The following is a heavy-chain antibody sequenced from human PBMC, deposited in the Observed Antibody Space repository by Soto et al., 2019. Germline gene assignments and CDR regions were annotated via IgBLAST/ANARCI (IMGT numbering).Heavy chain of an antibody. V-gene: IGHV4-4*02. CDR2: VFHTGNT. CDR1: GDSISSSVW. J-gene: IGHJ4*02. D-gene: IGHD7-27*01. CDR3: ARKAWVRFDY. Sequence: SSDTLSLTCAVSGDSISSSVWWTWVRQPPGKGLEWIGEVFHTGNTNYNPSLKSRVTMSVDKSTNEFSLKVTSVTAADTAIYYCARKAWVRFDYWGQGALVTVSS.